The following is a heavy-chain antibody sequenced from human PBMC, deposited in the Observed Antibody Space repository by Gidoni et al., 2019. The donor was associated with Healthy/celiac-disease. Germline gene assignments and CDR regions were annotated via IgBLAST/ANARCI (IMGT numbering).Heavy chain of an antibody. D-gene: IGHD3-22*01. CDR1: GLTSSADS. CDR2: ISSSSSTI. V-gene: IGHV3-48*02. CDR3: ARDTYYYDSSGYYPVYFQH. J-gene: IGHJ1*01. Sequence: EVQLVESGGGLVQPGGSLRLSCAASGLTSSADSMNWVRQAPGKGLGWVSYISSSSSTIYYADSVKGRFTISRDNAKNSLYLQMNSLRDEDTAVYYCARDTYYYDSSGYYPVYFQHWGQGTLVTVSS.